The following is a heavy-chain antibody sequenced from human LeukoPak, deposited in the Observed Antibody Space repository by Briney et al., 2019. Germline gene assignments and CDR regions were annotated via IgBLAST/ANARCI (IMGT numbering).Heavy chain of an antibody. CDR2: ISSSGSTI. Sequence: PGGSLRLSCAASGFTFSSYEMNWVRQAPGKGLEWVSYISSSGSTIYYADSVKGRFTISRDNAKNSLYLQMNSLRTEDTAVYYCARDISMVRGVSDDYWGQGTLVTVSS. D-gene: IGHD3-10*01. CDR1: GFTFSSYE. CDR3: ARDISMVRGVSDDY. J-gene: IGHJ4*02. V-gene: IGHV3-48*03.